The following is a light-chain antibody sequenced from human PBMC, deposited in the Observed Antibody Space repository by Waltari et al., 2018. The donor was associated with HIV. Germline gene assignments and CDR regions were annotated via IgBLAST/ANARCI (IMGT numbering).Light chain of an antibody. V-gene: IGLV1-36*01. Sequence: SPFTHEASVSGTVGQKVTLSRIGPRNNIGTYDLAWYQHISPGAPKTVIFGNSLPSGIPDRFSGSKSGTTASLTISGLQPDDEGDYYCSTWDSSLSGVVFGGGTKLTVL. CDR1: RNNIGTYD. J-gene: IGLJ2*01. CDR3: STWDSSLSGVV. CDR2: GN.